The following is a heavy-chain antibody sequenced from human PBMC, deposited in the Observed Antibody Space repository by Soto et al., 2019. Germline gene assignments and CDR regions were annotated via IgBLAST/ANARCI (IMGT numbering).Heavy chain of an antibody. CDR2: IIPIFGTA. V-gene: IGHV1-69*01. CDR3: AREGPIAAAGSFDY. Sequence: QVQLVQSGAEVKKPGSSVKVPCKASGGTFSSYAISWVRQAPGQGLEWMGGIIPIFGTANYAQKFQGRVTITADESTSTAYMELSSLRSEDTAVYYCAREGPIAAAGSFDYWGQGTLVTVSS. J-gene: IGHJ4*02. CDR1: GGTFSSYA. D-gene: IGHD6-13*01.